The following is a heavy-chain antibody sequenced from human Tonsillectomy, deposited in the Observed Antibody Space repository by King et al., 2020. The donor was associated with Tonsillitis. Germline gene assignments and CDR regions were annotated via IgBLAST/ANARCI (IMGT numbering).Heavy chain of an antibody. CDR3: AKDAVLRFLQWFEYFDY. V-gene: IGHV3-30*16. Sequence: RVVPSGAGVVALWRSLSLSCACSGVMMGCSLWGGGGQGRGKGLEWVALISYDGSNKYYADSVKGRFTISRDNSKNTLYLQMNSLRAEDTAVYYCAKDAVLRFLQWFEYFDYWGQGSLVTVSS. CDR2: ISYDGSNK. D-gene: IGHD3-3*01. CDR1: GVMMGCSL. J-gene: IGHJ4*02.